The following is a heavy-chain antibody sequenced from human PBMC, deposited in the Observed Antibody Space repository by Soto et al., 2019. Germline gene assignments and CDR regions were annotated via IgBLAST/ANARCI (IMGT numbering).Heavy chain of an antibody. CDR2: IYYSGST. CDR3: AGTYYDFWSGYYPNWFDP. V-gene: IGHV4-59*08. D-gene: IGHD3-3*01. Sequence: PSETLSLTCTVSGGSISSYYWSWIRQPPGKGLEWIGYIYYSGSTNYNPSLKSRVTISVDTSKNRFSLKLSSVTAADTAVYYCAGTYYDFWSGYYPNWFDPWGQGTLVTVSS. CDR1: GGSISSYY. J-gene: IGHJ5*02.